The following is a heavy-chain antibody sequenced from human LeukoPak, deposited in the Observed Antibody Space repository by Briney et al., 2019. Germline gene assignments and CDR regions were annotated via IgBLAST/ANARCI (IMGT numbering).Heavy chain of an antibody. J-gene: IGHJ4*02. CDR1: GYTFTGYY. V-gene: IGHV1-2*02. D-gene: IGHD3-22*01. CDR2: INPNSGGT. CDR3: ARKLLGYYDSSGNWGY. Sequence: ASVKVSCKASGYTFTGYYMHWVRQAPGQGLEWMGWINPNSGGTNYAQKFQGRVTMTRDTSISTAYMELSRLRSDDTAVYYCARKLLGYYDSSGNWGYWGQGTLVTVSS.